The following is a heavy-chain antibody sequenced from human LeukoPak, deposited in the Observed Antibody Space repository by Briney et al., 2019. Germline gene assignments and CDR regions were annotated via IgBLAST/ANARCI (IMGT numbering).Heavy chain of an antibody. CDR2: IYYSGST. CDR1: GASISSYY. V-gene: IGHV4-59*01. Sequence: PSETLSLTCTVSGASISSYYWSWIRQPPGKGLEWIGYIYYSGSTNYNPALKSRVTISEDTSKNQISLKLSSVTAADTAVYYCARVRGYYDSSGYDYWGQGTLSPSPQ. J-gene: IGHJ4*02. D-gene: IGHD3-22*01. CDR3: ARVRGYYDSSGYDY.